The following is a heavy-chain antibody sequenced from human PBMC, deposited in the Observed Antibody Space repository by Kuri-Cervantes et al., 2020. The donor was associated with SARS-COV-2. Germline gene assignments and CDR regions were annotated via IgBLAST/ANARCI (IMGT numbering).Heavy chain of an antibody. J-gene: IGHJ4*02. D-gene: IGHD3-3*01. Sequence: GSLRLSCTVSGGSISSYSWSWIRQPPGKGLEWIGSIYYSGSTYYNPSLKSRVTISVDTSKNQFSLKLSSVTAADTAVYYCARQRGGFLEWLLYYDYWGQGTLVTVSS. CDR2: IYYSGST. V-gene: IGHV4-39*01. CDR3: ARQRGGFLEWLLYYDY. CDR1: GGSISSYS.